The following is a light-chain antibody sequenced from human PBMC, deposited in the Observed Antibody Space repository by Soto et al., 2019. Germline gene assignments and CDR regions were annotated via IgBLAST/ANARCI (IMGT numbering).Light chain of an antibody. CDR1: QSVNSNY. CDR2: GSS. Sequence: EIVLTQSPGTLSLSPGERATLSCRASQSVNSNYLVWYQQNPGQAPRLLIYGSSIRATGIPDRFSGSGSGTDFTLTISRLEPEDFAVFYCQQYGNTPWTFGQGTKVDIK. J-gene: IGKJ1*01. V-gene: IGKV3-20*01. CDR3: QQYGNTPWT.